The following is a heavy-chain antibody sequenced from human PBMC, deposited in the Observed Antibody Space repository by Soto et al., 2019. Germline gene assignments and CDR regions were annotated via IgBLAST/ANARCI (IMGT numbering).Heavy chain of an antibody. CDR1: GFTFSSYA. V-gene: IGHV3-23*01. Sequence: GESLKISCAASGFTFSSYAMSWVRQAPGKGLEWVSAISGSGGSTYYADSVKGRFTISRDNSKNTLYLQMNSLRAEDTAVYYCAKDGRPRPEGITIFGVVIDYWGQGTLVTVSS. J-gene: IGHJ4*02. D-gene: IGHD3-3*01. CDR2: ISGSGGST. CDR3: AKDGRPRPEGITIFGVVIDY.